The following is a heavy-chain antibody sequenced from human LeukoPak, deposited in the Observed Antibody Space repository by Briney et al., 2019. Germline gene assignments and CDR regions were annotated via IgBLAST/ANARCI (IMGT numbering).Heavy chain of an antibody. CDR3: AEGLMSSGFDY. Sequence: GASVKVSCKASGYTFSSYGMHWVRQAPGQRLEWMGWINAGNGNIRYSQKFQGRVTITRETSASTAYMELSSLRSEDTAVYYCAEGLMSSGFDYWGQGTLVTVSS. V-gene: IGHV1-3*01. J-gene: IGHJ4*02. CDR1: GYTFSSYG. CDR2: INAGNGNI. D-gene: IGHD6-6*01.